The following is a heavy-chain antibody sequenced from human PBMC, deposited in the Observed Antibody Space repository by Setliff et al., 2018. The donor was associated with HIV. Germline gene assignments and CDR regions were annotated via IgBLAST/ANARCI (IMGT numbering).Heavy chain of an antibody. V-gene: IGHV3-23*01. CDR2: ISGSGGIT. J-gene: IGHJ2*01. Sequence: GSLRLSCVTSGFTFTNYAMTWVRQAPGEGLEYVSAISGSGGITYYADSVKGRFTLSRDTSIDTLYLQLTSLRADDTAMYYCAREDYNNYWEYWYFDLWGRGTLGTVSA. D-gene: IGHD4-4*01. CDR3: AREDYNNYWEYWYFDL. CDR1: GFTFTNYA.